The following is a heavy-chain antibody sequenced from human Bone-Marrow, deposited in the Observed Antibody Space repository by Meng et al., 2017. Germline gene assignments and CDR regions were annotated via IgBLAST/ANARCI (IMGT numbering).Heavy chain of an antibody. Sequence: VHVQEVCPGTVKPSGTLSLTCAVSGGSISSSNWWSWVRQPPGKGLEWIGEIYHSGSTNYNPSLKSRVTISVDKSKNQFSLKLSSVTAADTAVYYCARDGTGGSSSFYYWGQGTLVTVSS. CDR1: GGSISSSNW. J-gene: IGHJ4*02. CDR2: IYHSGST. D-gene: IGHD6-13*01. V-gene: IGHV4-4*02. CDR3: ARDGTGGSSSFYY.